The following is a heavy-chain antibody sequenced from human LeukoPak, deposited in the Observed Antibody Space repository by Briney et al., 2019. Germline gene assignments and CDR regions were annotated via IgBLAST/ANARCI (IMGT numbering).Heavy chain of an antibody. Sequence: ASVKVSCKASGYTFTSYDIHWVRQATGQGPEWMGWMNPNSGNTAYAQKFQGRVTMTRNTFINTAYMELSSLRSDDTAVYYCARNYLGYSYWGQGSLVTVSS. CDR1: GYTFTSYD. J-gene: IGHJ4*02. V-gene: IGHV1-8*01. D-gene: IGHD7-27*01. CDR2: MNPNSGNT. CDR3: ARNYLGYSY.